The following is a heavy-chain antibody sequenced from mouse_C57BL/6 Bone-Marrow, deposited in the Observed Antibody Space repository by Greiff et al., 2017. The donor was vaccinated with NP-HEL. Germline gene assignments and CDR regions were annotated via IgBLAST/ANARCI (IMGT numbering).Heavy chain of an antibody. J-gene: IGHJ2*01. V-gene: IGHV1-15*01. CDR2: IDPETGGT. CDR3: TRSPLGRSFDY. D-gene: IGHD4-1*01. CDR1: GYTFTDYE. Sequence: VQLQQSGAELVRPGASVTLSCKASGYTFTDYEMHWVKQTPVHGLEWIGAIDPETGGTAYNQKFKGKAILTADKSSSTAYMELRSLTSEDSAVYYCTRSPLGRSFDYWGQGTTRTVSS.